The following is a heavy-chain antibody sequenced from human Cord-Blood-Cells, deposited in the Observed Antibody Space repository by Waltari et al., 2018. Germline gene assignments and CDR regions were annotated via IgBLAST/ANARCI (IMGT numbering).Heavy chain of an antibody. CDR3: ARHPTYYYGSGSPYYYYMDV. J-gene: IGHJ6*03. D-gene: IGHD3-10*01. CDR1: GGSISSYY. CDR2: IYYSGST. Sequence: QVQLQESGPGLVKPSETLSLTCTVSGGSISSYYWSWIRQPPGKGLEWLGYIYYSGSTDYDPSRKSRVTISVDTSKNQFSLKLSSVTAADTAVYYCARHPTYYYGSGSPYYYYMDVWGKGTTVTVSS. V-gene: IGHV4-59*08.